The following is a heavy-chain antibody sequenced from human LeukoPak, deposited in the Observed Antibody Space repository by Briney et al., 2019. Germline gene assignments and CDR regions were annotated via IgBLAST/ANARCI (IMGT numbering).Heavy chain of an antibody. D-gene: IGHD3-3*01. CDR1: GFTFSNYW. V-gene: IGHV3-74*01. CDR2: IDSDGSSR. Sequence: GGSLRLSCVASGFTFSNYWMNWVRQAPGKGLVWVSRIDSDGSSRSYTDAVKGRFTISRDNAKNTLCLQMNSLRGEDTAVYYCTRGLTVFGVVNDAFDIWGQGTMVTVSS. CDR3: TRGLTVFGVVNDAFDI. J-gene: IGHJ3*02.